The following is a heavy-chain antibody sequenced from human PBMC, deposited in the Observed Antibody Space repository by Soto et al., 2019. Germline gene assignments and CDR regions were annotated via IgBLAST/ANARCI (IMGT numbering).Heavy chain of an antibody. J-gene: IGHJ4*02. CDR1: GFTFSDYY. D-gene: IGHD1-26*01. V-gene: IGHV3-11*01. CDR3: ATVRRVGTSDS. CDR2: ISSSSSTI. Sequence: QVQLVESGGCLVKPGGSLRLSCAASGFTFSDYYMSWIRQAPGKGLEWLSYISSSSSTIYYADSVKGRFTISRDNAKNSVYLQMNSLRAEDTAVYYCATVRRVGTSDSWGQGTLVTVSS.